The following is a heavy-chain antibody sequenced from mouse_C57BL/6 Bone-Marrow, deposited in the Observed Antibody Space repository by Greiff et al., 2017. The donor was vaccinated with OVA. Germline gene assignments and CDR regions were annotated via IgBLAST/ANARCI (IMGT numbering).Heavy chain of an antibody. CDR3: TTDDDGDYAMDY. J-gene: IGHJ4*01. Sequence: VQLQQSGAELVRPGASVKLSCTASGFNIKDDYMHWVKQRPEQGLEWIGWIDPENGDTEYASKFQGKATITADTSSNTAYLQLSSLTSEDTAVYYCTTDDDGDYAMDYWGQGTSVTVSS. D-gene: IGHD2-4*01. CDR2: IDPENGDT. V-gene: IGHV14-4*01. CDR1: GFNIKDDY.